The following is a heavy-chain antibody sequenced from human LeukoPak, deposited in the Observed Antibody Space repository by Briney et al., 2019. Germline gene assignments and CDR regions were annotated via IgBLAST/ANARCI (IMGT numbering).Heavy chain of an antibody. CDR1: GFTFSSYN. J-gene: IGHJ4*02. Sequence: GGSLRLPCAASGFTFSSYNMNWIRQAPGKGPEWVSYITFNSGKIYYSDSVKGRFTVSRDNAKNSLSLQMNSLRVEDTAVYYCARTMRGYSVVDSWGQGTPIAVSS. V-gene: IGHV3-48*01. D-gene: IGHD5/OR15-5a*01. CDR2: ITFNSGKI. CDR3: ARTMRGYSVVDS.